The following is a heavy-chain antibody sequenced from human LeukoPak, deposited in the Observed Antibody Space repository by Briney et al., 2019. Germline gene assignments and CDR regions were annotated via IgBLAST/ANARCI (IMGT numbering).Heavy chain of an antibody. J-gene: IGHJ4*02. CDR3: VRGGWATFDA. Sequence: GGSLRLSCAVSGFDFSGYWMTWVRQAPGKGLEWVATMNHEGSETYYLHSVKGRFTISRDNAENSLYLLMNGLRPEDMALYYCVRGGWATFDAWGQGTLVTVSS. D-gene: IGHD5-12*01. CDR1: GFDFSGYW. V-gene: IGHV3-7*01. CDR2: MNHEGSET.